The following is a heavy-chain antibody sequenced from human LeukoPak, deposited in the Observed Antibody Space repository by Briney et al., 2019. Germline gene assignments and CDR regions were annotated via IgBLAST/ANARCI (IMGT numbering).Heavy chain of an antibody. V-gene: IGHV7-4-1*02. CDR1: GYTFTSYA. Sequence: ASVKVSCKASGYTFTSYAMNWVRQAPGQGLEWMGWINTNTGNPTYAQGFTGRFVFSLDTSVSTAYLQISSLKAEDTAVYHCAMLKYCSSTSCSVGGYWGQGTLVTVSS. D-gene: IGHD2-2*01. J-gene: IGHJ4*02. CDR3: AMLKYCSSTSCSVGGY. CDR2: INTNTGNP.